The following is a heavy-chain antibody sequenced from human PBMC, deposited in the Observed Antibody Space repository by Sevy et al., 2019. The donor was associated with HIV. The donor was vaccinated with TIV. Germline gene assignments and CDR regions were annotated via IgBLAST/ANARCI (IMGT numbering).Heavy chain of an antibody. CDR3: TRLGGTVVTPYYAMDV. D-gene: IGHD2-21*02. CDR2: IRSKANNYAT. CDR1: GFTFGGSA. Sequence: GGSLRLSCAASGFTFGGSAMHWVRQASGKGLEWVGRIRSKANNYATAHAASVKGRFTISRDDSKNTAYLQMNSLKTEDTVVYYCTRLGGTVVTPYYAMDVWGQGTTVTVSS. V-gene: IGHV3-73*01. J-gene: IGHJ6*02.